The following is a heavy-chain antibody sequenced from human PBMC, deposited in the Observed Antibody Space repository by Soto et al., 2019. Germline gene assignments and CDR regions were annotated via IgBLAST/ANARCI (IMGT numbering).Heavy chain of an antibody. CDR3: AKDLTGTTPKWGWFDP. D-gene: IGHD1-7*01. J-gene: IGHJ5*02. V-gene: IGHV3-23*01. CDR1: GFTFSSYA. Sequence: EVQLLESGGGLVQPGGSLRLSCAASGFTFSSYAMSWVRQAPGKGLEWVSAISGSGGSTYYADSVKGRFTISRDNSKNTLYLQMNSLRAADTAAYYCAKDLTGTTPKWGWFDPWGQGTLVTVSS. CDR2: ISGSGGST.